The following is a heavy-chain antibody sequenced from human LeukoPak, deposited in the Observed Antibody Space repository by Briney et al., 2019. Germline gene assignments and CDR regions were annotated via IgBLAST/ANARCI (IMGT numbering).Heavy chain of an antibody. D-gene: IGHD2-2*01. CDR3: ATTNYCSSTSCSPKYYYYGMDV. J-gene: IGHJ6*02. CDR2: IYTSGST. V-gene: IGHV4-4*07. Sequence: SETLSLTCTVSGGSISSYYWSWIRQPAGKGLEWIGRIYTSGSTNYNPSLKSRVTMSVDTSKNQFSLKLGSVTAADTAVYYCATTNYCSSTSCSPKYYYYGMDVWGQGTTVTVSS. CDR1: GGSISSYY.